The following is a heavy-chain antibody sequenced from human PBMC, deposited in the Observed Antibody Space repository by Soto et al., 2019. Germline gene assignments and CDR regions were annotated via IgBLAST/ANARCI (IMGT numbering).Heavy chain of an antibody. J-gene: IGHJ6*02. D-gene: IGHD6-6*01. V-gene: IGHV3-21*04. CDR1: GVTFSSYS. CDR2: ISSSSSYI. CDR3: AKGGDSSSSKYYYYYYGMDV. Sequence: GGSLRLSCAASGVTFSSYSMNWVRQAPGKGLEWVSSISSSSSYIYYADSVKGRFTISRDNSKNTLYLQMNSLRAEDTAVYYCAKGGDSSSSKYYYYYYGMDVWGQGTTVTVSS.